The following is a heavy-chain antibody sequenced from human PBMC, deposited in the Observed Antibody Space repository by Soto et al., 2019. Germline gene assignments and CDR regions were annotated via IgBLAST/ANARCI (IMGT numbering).Heavy chain of an antibody. V-gene: IGHV3-23*01. CDR3: AKGDSCYDPREDYYYYYYMDV. J-gene: IGHJ6*03. D-gene: IGHD5-12*01. CDR2: VSGSGGST. Sequence: GGSLRLSCAASGFTFSIYAMSWVRQAPGQGLEWVSAVSGSGGSTCYTDTAQGRLTISRDNSNNTLYLQMNSLRAEDTVAAYCAKGDSCYDPREDYYYYYYMDVWGKGTTVTVSS. CDR1: GFTFSIYA.